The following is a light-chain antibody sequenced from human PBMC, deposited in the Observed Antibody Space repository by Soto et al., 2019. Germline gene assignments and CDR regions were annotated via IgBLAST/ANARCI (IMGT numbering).Light chain of an antibody. V-gene: IGKV1-17*01. Sequence: DIQMTQSPSSLSASVGDRVTITCRASQDIGKDLGWYQQRPGKAPKRLIYAASSLQSGVPSRFSGSGSGTEFILTIRGLQPEDFATYYCLQHNNYPRAFGQGTKVEIK. CDR2: AAS. CDR3: LQHNNYPRA. CDR1: QDIGKD. J-gene: IGKJ1*01.